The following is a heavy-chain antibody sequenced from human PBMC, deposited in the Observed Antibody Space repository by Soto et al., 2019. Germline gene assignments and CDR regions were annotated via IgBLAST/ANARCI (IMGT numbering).Heavy chain of an antibody. CDR1: GGSISSSSYY. CDR2: IYYSGST. J-gene: IGHJ4*02. D-gene: IGHD3-22*01. CDR3: ARALEDSRGYLDY. Sequence: LSLTCTVSGGSISSSSYYWGWIRQPPGKGLEWIGSIYYSGSTYYNPSLKRRVTISVDTSKNQFSQKLSSVTAADTAVYYGARALEDSRGYLDYWGQGTLVTVSS. V-gene: IGHV4-39*01.